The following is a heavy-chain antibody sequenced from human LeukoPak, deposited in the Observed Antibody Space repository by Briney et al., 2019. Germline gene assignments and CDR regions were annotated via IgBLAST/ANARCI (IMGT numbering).Heavy chain of an antibody. CDR2: ISGSGGST. D-gene: IGHD3-22*01. Sequence: PGGSLRLSCAASGFTFSSYAMGWVRQAPGKGLEWVSAISGSGGSTYYADSVKGRFTISRDNSKNTLYLQMNSLRAEDTAVYYCAKDPRDYDSSGYYLYYFDYWGQGTLVTVSS. CDR3: AKDPRDYDSSGYYLYYFDY. CDR1: GFTFSSYA. J-gene: IGHJ4*02. V-gene: IGHV3-23*01.